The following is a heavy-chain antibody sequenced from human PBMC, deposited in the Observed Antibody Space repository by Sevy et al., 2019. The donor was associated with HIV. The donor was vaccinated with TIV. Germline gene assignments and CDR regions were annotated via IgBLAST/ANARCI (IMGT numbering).Heavy chain of an antibody. CDR1: GYTFTAYH. CDR2: VYPNSGGT. D-gene: IGHD6-13*01. J-gene: IGHJ4*02. V-gene: IGHV1-2*02. Sequence: ASVKVSCKASGYTFTAYHMHWIRQVPGQGLEWMGWVYPNSGGTEYAQKFQGRVTMTTDTSINTAYLELSGLRSDDTAMYYCSRETWYFANWGQGTLVTVSS. CDR3: SRETWYFAN.